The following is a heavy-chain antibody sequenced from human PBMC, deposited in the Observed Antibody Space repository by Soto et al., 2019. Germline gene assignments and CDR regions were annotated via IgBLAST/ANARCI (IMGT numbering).Heavy chain of an antibody. CDR3: ARSGSNGYYLDY. J-gene: IGHJ4*02. Sequence: QVQLVQSGAEVKKPGASVKVSCKASGYTFTNYGLNWVRQAPGQGLEWMGWISPYNGNTNYAQMHQGRVTMTTDTSTSTAYMELRSLRSDDTAVYYCARSGSNGYYLDYWGQGTLVTVSS. V-gene: IGHV1-18*01. CDR1: GYTFTNYG. CDR2: ISPYNGNT. D-gene: IGHD3-22*01.